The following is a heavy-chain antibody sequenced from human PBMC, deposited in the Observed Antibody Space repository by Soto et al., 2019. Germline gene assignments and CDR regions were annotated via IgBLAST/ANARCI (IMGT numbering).Heavy chain of an antibody. CDR2: INSDGSST. J-gene: IGHJ4*02. CDR1: GFTFSSYW. CDR3: ARDESAQYYFDY. Sequence: EVQLVESGGGLVQPGGSLRLSCAASGFTFSSYWMHWVRQAPGKGLVWFSRINSDGSSTSYADSVKGRFTISRDNAKNTPYLQMNSLRAEDTAVYYCARDESAQYYFDYWGQGTLVTVSS. D-gene: IGHD6-13*01. V-gene: IGHV3-74*01.